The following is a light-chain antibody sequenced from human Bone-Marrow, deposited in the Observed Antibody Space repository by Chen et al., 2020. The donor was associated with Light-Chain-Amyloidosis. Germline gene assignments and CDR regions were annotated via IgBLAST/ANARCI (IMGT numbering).Light chain of an antibody. Sequence: QSALTQPASVSGSPGQSITISCTGTSSDVGGDNHLSWYQQHPDKAPKLMIYEVTNLPSWVPDRFSGSKSDNTASLTISGLQTEDEADYFCSSYTITNTLVFGSGTRVTVL. CDR3: SSYTITNTLV. CDR2: EVT. J-gene: IGLJ1*01. CDR1: SSDVGGDNH. V-gene: IGLV2-14*01.